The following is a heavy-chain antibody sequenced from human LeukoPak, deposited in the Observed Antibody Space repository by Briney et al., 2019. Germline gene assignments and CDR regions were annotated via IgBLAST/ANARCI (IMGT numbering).Heavy chain of an antibody. J-gene: IGHJ4*02. CDR2: INHSGST. CDR3: ASPPGIAVN. D-gene: IGHD6-19*01. V-gene: IGHV4-34*01. CDR1: GGSFSGYY. Sequence: PSETLSHTCAVYGGSFSGYYWSWIRQPPGKGLEWIGEINHSGSTNYNPSLKSRVTISVDTSKNQFSLKLSSVTAADTAVYYCASPPGIAVNWGQGTLVTVSS.